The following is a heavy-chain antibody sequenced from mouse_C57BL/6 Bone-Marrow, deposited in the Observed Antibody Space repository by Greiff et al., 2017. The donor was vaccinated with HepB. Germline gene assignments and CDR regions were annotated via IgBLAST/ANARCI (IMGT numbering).Heavy chain of an antibody. CDR2: ISYDGSN. J-gene: IGHJ3*01. CDR1: GYSITSGYY. Sequence: EVKLLESGPGLVKPSQSLSLTCSVTGYSITSGYYWNWIRQFPGNKLEWMGYISYDGSNNYNPSLKNRISITRDTSKNQFFLKLNSVTTEDTATYYCARNGYYGAWFAYWGQGTLVTVSA. D-gene: IGHD2-3*01. CDR3: ARNGYYGAWFAY. V-gene: IGHV3-6*01.